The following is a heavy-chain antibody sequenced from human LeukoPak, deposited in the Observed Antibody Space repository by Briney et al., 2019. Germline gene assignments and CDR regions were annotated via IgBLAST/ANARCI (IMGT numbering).Heavy chain of an antibody. CDR3: ARATYDILTGYYDAFDI. CDR1: GFTFSSYW. J-gene: IGHJ3*02. D-gene: IGHD3-9*01. Sequence: GGSLRLSCAAPGFTFSSYWMHWVRQAPGKGLVWVSRINSDGSSTSYADSVKGRFTISRDNAKNTLYLQMNSLRAEDTAVYYCARATYDILTGYYDAFDIWGQGTMVTVSS. V-gene: IGHV3-74*01. CDR2: INSDGSST.